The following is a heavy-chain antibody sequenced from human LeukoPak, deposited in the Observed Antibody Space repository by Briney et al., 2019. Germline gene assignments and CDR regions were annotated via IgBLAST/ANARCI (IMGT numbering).Heavy chain of an antibody. Sequence: GGSLRLSCAASGFTFSSHVMSWVHQAPGGGLEWVSSLSGSGKYTFYADSVKGRFTISRDNSRNELFLQMNSLTSGDTAEYYCAKSRATGTYPGRFDYWGLGILVTVSS. CDR2: LSGSGKYT. CDR1: GFTFSSHV. D-gene: IGHD3-10*01. J-gene: IGHJ4*02. CDR3: AKSRATGTYPGRFDY. V-gene: IGHV3-23*01.